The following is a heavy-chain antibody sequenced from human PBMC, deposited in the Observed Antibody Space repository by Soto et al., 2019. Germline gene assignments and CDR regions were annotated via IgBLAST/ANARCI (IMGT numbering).Heavy chain of an antibody. Sequence: GGSLRLSCAASGFTFSSYGMHWVRQAPGKGLEWVAVIWYDGSSTSYADSVKGRFTVSRDNAKNTLYLQMNSLRAEDTAVYFCARDDRDYVWGSFRYFDCWGQGTQVTV. D-gene: IGHD3-16*01. J-gene: IGHJ4*02. V-gene: IGHV3-33*01. CDR2: IWYDGSST. CDR1: GFTFSSYG. CDR3: ARDDRDYVWGSFRYFDC.